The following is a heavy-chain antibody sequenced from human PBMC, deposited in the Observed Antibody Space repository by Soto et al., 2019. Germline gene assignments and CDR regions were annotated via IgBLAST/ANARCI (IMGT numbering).Heavy chain of an antibody. CDR1: VCVNNDA. CDR3: ARTSTTSIDY. Sequence: FLVKVSRKGAVCVNNDAISCGRQAPGQGLEWMGVFIPELGTSNYAQRFQGRVTITVDKATNTAYLNLTTLTSEDTAIHCCARTSTTSIDYWGQGTLVTV. D-gene: IGHD1-1*01. V-gene: IGHV1-69*06. J-gene: IGHJ4*02. CDR2: FIPELGTS.